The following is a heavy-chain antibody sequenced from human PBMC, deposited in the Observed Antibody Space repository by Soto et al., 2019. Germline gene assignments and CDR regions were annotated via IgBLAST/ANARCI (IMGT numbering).Heavy chain of an antibody. Sequence: LRLSCVAAVSGLTFSRCGMHWVRQAPGKGLEWVAYISFDARIKFYADSVKDRFTISRDNSKSTLYLQMNTLSAEDAAMYYCARSNFSSGYSSGLYYFDYWGQGALVTVSS. J-gene: IGHJ4*02. CDR1: GLTFSRCG. V-gene: IGHV3-30*06. D-gene: IGHD2-15*01. CDR2: ISFDARIK. CDR3: ARSNFSSGYSSGLYYFDY.